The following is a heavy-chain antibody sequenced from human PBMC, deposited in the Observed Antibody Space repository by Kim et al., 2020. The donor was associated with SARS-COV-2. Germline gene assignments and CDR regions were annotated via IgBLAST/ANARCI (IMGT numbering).Heavy chain of an antibody. D-gene: IGHD3-10*01. Sequence: SVKVSCKASGGTFSSYAISWVRQAPGQGLEWMGGIIPIFGTANYAQKFQGRVTITADESTSTAYMELSSLRSEDTAVYYCARGIPRYGSVDEVYFDYWGQGTLVTVSS. CDR3: ARGIPRYGSVDEVYFDY. CDR2: IIPIFGTA. CDR1: GGTFSSYA. J-gene: IGHJ4*02. V-gene: IGHV1-69*13.